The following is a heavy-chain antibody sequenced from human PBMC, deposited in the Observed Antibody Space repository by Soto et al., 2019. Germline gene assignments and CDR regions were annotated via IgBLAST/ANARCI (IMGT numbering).Heavy chain of an antibody. CDR1: GFTVSSNY. D-gene: IGHD5-12*01. CDR3: ARATTYAFDI. J-gene: IGHJ3*02. V-gene: IGHV3-53*05. Sequence: GGSLRLSCAASGFTVSSNYMSWVRQAPGKGLEWVSLIYSGGSTYYASSVKGRFTISRDNSKNTLYLQMNSLRAEDTAVYYCARATTYAFDIWGQGTMVTVSS. CDR2: IYSGGST.